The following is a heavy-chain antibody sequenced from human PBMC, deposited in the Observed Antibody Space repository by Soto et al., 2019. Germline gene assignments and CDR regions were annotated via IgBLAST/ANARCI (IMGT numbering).Heavy chain of an antibody. CDR2: IRKNGYGGTT. J-gene: IGHJ4*02. V-gene: IGHV3-49*03. D-gene: IGHD1-26*01. CDR3: TRDIVGATGFDY. CDR1: GFTFGDYV. Sequence: GGSLRLSCTASGFTFGDYVMVWFRQAPGKGLEWVGFIRKNGYGGTTEYAASVKGRFSISRDDAKSIAYLQMNSLKTEDTALYYCTRDIVGATGFDYLGQGTLVTVSS.